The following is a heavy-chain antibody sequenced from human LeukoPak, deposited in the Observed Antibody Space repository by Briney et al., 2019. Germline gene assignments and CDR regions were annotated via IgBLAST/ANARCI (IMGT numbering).Heavy chain of an antibody. CDR3: ARIPNQSKYSIGNY. D-gene: IGHD1-14*01. CDR1: GGSISSGGYY. V-gene: IGHV4-31*03. J-gene: IGHJ4*02. CDR2: IYYSGST. Sequence: SETLSLTCTVSGGSISSGGYYWSWIRQHPGKGLEWIGYIYYSGSTYYNPSLKSRVTISVDTSKNQFSLKLSSVSAADTAVDYCARIPNQSKYSIGNYWGQGTLVTVSS.